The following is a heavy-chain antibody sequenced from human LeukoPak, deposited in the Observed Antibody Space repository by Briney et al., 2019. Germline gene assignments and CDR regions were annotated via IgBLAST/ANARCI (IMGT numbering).Heavy chain of an antibody. J-gene: IGHJ4*02. CDR2: ISWNSGSI. V-gene: IGHV3-9*01. CDR1: GFTFDDYA. CDR3: AKDYAVAATGPFDY. Sequence: PGRSLRLSCAASGFTFDDYAMHWVRQAPGKGLEWVSGISWNSGSIGYADSVKGRFTISRDNAKNSLYLQMNSLRAEDTALYYCAKDYAVAATGPFDYWGQGTLVTVPS. D-gene: IGHD2-15*01.